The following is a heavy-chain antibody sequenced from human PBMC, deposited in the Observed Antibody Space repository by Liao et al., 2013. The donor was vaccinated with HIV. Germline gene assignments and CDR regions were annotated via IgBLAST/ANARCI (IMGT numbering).Heavy chain of an antibody. CDR2: MYYSGST. J-gene: IGHJ4*02. D-gene: IGHD6-19*01. Sequence: QLQLQESGPGLVKPSETLSLTCTVSGGSISSSSYYWSWIRQPPGKGLEWIGSMYYSGSTYYNPSLKSRVTMSVNTSKNQFSLKLSSVTAADTAVYYCARESSYSSGWYEPDYFDYWGQGTRGHRLL. CDR1: GGSISSSSYY. CDR3: ARESSYSSGWYEPDYFDY. V-gene: IGHV4-39*07.